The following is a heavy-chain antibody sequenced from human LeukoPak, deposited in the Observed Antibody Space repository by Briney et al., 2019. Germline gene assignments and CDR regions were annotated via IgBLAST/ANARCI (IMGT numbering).Heavy chain of an antibody. D-gene: IGHD4-23*01. Sequence: KPGRSLRLSCAASGFTFSDYYMSWIRQTPGKGLEWLSYISTRDNTIQYADSVKGRFTISRDNANNSVFLQMNNLRAEDSAIYYCARGARWAYYFDYWGQGSLVTVSS. CDR2: ISTRDNTI. J-gene: IGHJ4*02. CDR1: GFTFSDYY. CDR3: ARGARWAYYFDY. V-gene: IGHV3-11*01.